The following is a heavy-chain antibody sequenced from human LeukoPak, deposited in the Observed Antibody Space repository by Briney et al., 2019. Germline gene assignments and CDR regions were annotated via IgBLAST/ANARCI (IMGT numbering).Heavy chain of an antibody. CDR2: IDPSGGMT. V-gene: IGHV1-46*01. Sequence: GASVKVSCKASGYTFTSYYMHWVRQAPGQGLEWVGIIDPSGGMTTHAQNFQGRVTLTRDTSTSTVYMELSSLTSEDTAVYYCARENAEGIFGMVITPVGFDYWGQGTLVTVSS. D-gene: IGHD3-3*01. CDR1: GYTFTSYY. CDR3: ARENAEGIFGMVITPVGFDY. J-gene: IGHJ4*02.